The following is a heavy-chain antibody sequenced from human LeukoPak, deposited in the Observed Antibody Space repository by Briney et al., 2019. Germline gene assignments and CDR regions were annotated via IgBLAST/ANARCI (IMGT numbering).Heavy chain of an antibody. Sequence: WGTLTLSCAVSGISFSSDEMNWGCHAPGQGLELVWSITRSSKYISYAASVQGRFTIPRANAENTLHLQMNSPRAEDKAVYYCAREFKSGYGMGAWGQGTLVTVSS. D-gene: IGHD2-15*01. V-gene: IGHV3-21*01. J-gene: IGHJ5*02. CDR1: GISFSSDE. CDR3: AREFKSGYGMGA. CDR2: ITRSSKYI.